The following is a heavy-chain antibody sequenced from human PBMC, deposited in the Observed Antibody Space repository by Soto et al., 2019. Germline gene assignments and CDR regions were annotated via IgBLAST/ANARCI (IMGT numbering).Heavy chain of an antibody. Sequence: QVQLVQSGAEVKKPGASVKVSCKASGYTFSSYDINWVRQATGQGLEWMGWMNPNSGNTGYAQKCXXSDTMTRNTSISTAYMELSSLSSEDTAVYYRARERSGSSDYWGQGTLVTVSS. CDR1: GYTFSSYD. V-gene: IGHV1-8*01. D-gene: IGHD1-26*01. CDR3: ARERSGSSDY. CDR2: MNPNSGNT. J-gene: IGHJ4*02.